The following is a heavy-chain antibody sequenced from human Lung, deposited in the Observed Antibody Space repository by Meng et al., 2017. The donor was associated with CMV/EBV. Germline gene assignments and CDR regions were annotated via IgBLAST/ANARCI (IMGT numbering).Heavy chain of an antibody. V-gene: IGHV3-21*01. Sequence: GGSLRLXCAASGFTFSSYSMNWVRQAPAKGLEWVSSISSSSSYIYYADSVKGRFTISRDNAKNSLYLQMNSLRAEDTAVYYCAGGGLIAARNDYWGQGTLVTVSS. J-gene: IGHJ4*02. CDR2: ISSSSSYI. CDR3: AGGGLIAARNDY. D-gene: IGHD6-6*01. CDR1: GFTFSSYS.